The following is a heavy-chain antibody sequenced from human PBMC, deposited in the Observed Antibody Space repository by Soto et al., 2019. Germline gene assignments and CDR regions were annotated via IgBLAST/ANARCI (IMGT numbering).Heavy chain of an antibody. CDR3: AKDLRPGLVVSTKSGFDP. Sequence: GGSLRLSCEASGFPFNTYAMTWFRQLPAMRLEWVSTTSIGGNTDFAESVRGRFSVSRDNSKNTLYLQMTNLRAEDAAIYFCAKDLRPGLVVSTKSGFDPWGQGTRVTLSS. CDR2: TSIGGNT. D-gene: IGHD3-10*01. CDR1: GFPFNTYA. V-gene: IGHV3-23*01. J-gene: IGHJ5*02.